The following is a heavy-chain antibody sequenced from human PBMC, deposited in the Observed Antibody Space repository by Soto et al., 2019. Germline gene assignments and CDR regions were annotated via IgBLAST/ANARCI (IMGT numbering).Heavy chain of an antibody. J-gene: IGHJ6*02. D-gene: IGHD3-10*01. CDR3: ARAYYYGSGRGRSMDV. V-gene: IGHV4-61*01. Sequence: QVQLQESDPGLVKPSETLSLTCTVSGGSVSSGTYYWTWIRQPPGKGLEWIGYIYGTGSHNYNPSLKRRVTISVDTSKNQFSLKLSSVTAADTAVYYCARAYYYGSGRGRSMDVWGQGTTVTV. CDR2: IYGTGSH. CDR1: GGSVSSGTYY.